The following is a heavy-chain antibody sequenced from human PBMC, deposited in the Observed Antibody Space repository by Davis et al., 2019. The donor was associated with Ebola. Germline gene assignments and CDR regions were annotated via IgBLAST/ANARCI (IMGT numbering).Heavy chain of an antibody. CDR2: ISGSGAST. D-gene: IGHD1-14*01. Sequence: GESLKISCAASGFTVSSNYMSWVRQTPGKGLEWVSAISGSGASTQYADSVKGRFTISRDNSKNTLYLQMSSLRAEDTAVYYCARDLPGGDWYFDLWGRGTLVTVSS. CDR1: GFTVSSNY. CDR3: ARDLPGGDWYFDL. V-gene: IGHV3-23*01. J-gene: IGHJ2*01.